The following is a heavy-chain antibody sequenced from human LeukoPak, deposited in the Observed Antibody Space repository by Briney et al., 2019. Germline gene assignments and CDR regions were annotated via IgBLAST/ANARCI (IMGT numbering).Heavy chain of an antibody. V-gene: IGHV4-59*01. CDR3: ARAVAGKIDY. CDR2: IYYSGST. D-gene: IGHD6-19*01. Sequence: SETLSLTCTVSGGSISSYYWSWIRQPPGKGLEWTGYIYYSGSTNYNPSLKSRVTISVDTSKNQFSLKLSSVTAADTAVYYCARAVAGKIDYWGQGTLVTVSS. CDR1: GGSISSYY. J-gene: IGHJ4*02.